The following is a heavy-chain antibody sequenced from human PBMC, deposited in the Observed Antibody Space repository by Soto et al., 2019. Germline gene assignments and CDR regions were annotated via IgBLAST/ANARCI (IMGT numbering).Heavy chain of an antibody. CDR2: IFYDGYT. CDR1: GDSISGSPYF. V-gene: IGHV4-39*01. J-gene: IGHJ4*02. Sequence: QVQLQESGPGLVMPSETLSLTCTVSGDSISGSPYFWGWIRQPPGKRLEWIGSIFYDGYTLYTPALKRRGTISVDTSKNQFSLKLTSVAAADTAIYFCARLQAAVPHYWGQGILVTVSS. D-gene: IGHD6-13*01. CDR3: ARLQAAVPHY.